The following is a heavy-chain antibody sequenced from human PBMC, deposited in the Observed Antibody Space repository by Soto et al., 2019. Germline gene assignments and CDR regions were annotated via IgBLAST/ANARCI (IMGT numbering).Heavy chain of an antibody. J-gene: IGHJ4*02. CDR3: VTLNVEYCTIPSSGDY. CDR2: ISGSATAT. Sequence: EVQLLESGGGFVQPGGSLRLSCAASGFSFSTYSMSWVRQAPGRGLEWVARISGSATATYYADSVKGRFTISRDNSKNTWYLKMTSLKAETGPFYYGVTLNVEYCTIPSSGDYWGKGTLFT. V-gene: IGHV3-23*01. CDR1: GFSFSTYS. D-gene: IGHD2-8*01.